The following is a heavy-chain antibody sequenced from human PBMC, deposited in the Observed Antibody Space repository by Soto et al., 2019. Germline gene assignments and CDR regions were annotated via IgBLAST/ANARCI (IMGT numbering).Heavy chain of an antibody. CDR3: AIASLGYCSGGSCYYPRYYYYYMXV. V-gene: IGHV1-8*01. CDR1: GYTFTSYY. D-gene: IGHD2-15*01. J-gene: IGHJ6*03. Sequence: ASVKVSCKASGYTFTSYYVNWVRQATGQGLEWMGWMNPNSGNTGYAQKFQGRVTMTRNTSISTAYMELSSLRSEDTAVYYCAIASLGYCSGGSCYYPRYYYYYMXVWGKGTTVTVSS. CDR2: MNPNSGNT.